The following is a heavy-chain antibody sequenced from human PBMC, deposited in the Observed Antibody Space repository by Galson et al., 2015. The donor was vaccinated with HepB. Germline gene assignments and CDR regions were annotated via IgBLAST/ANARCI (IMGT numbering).Heavy chain of an antibody. CDR2: LYTNGNS. J-gene: IGHJ4*02. V-gene: IGHV3-66*02. CDR1: GITVRANF. CDR3: ATGPRRRFLDWGHYYFTH. D-gene: IGHD3-3*01. Sequence: SLRLSCAASGITVRANFMTWVRQSPTGGLEWVSILYTNGNSYDGDSVMGRFTISRDDSKNTLYLQMDSLTPDDTAMYYCATGPRRRFLDWGHYYFTHWGPGTLVAVSA.